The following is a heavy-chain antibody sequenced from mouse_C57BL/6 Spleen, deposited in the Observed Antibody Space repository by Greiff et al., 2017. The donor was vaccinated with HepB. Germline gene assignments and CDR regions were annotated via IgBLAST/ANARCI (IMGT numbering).Heavy chain of an antibody. CDR3: ALHYYGSSYGWFAY. CDR2: IDPSDSYT. V-gene: IGHV1-69*01. CDR1: GYTFTSYW. Sequence: QVQLQQPGAELVMPGASVKLSCKASGYTFTSYWMHWVKQRPGQGLEWIGEIDPSDSYTNYNQKFKGKSTLIVDKSSSTAYMQLSSLTSEDSAVYYCALHYYGSSYGWFAYWGQGTLVTVSA. J-gene: IGHJ3*01. D-gene: IGHD1-1*01.